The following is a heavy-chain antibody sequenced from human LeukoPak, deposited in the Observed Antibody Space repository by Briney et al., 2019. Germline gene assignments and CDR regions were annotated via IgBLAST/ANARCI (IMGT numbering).Heavy chain of an antibody. Sequence: GASVRVSCKASGYTFSDYHIHWVRQAPGQGLEWMGRIYPDSGGTNYAQTFQGRVTMTRDTSISTAYMELSRLRSDDTAIYYCAREDWHYANWGQGTLVSVSS. J-gene: IGHJ4*02. CDR1: GYTFSDYH. CDR3: AREDWHYAN. CDR2: IYPDSGGT. V-gene: IGHV1-2*02. D-gene: IGHD1-7*01.